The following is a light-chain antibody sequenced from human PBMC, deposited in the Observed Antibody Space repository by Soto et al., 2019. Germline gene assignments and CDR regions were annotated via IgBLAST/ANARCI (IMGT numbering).Light chain of an antibody. CDR3: VLYMGSGIWV. J-gene: IGLJ3*02. CDR2: ATN. Sequence: QTVVTQEPSFSVSPGGTVTLTCALSSGSVSTNNYPSWYQQTPGQAPCALIYATNIRSSGVPDRFSGSFLGNKVALTITGAQADDESDYYCVLYMGSGIWVFGGGTKLTVL. V-gene: IGLV8-61*01. CDR1: SGSVSTNNY.